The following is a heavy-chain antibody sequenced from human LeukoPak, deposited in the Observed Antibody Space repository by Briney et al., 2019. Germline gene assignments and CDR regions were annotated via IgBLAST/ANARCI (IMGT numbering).Heavy chain of an antibody. Sequence: SETLSLTCTVSGGSISSYYWSWIRQPPGKGLEWIGYIYYSGSTNYNPSLKSRVTISVDTSKNQFSLKLSSVTAADTAVYYCARDPQPGGRFDPWGQGTLVTVSS. D-gene: IGHD3-16*01. CDR3: ARDPQPGGRFDP. CDR2: IYYSGST. CDR1: GGSISSYY. V-gene: IGHV4-59*01. J-gene: IGHJ5*02.